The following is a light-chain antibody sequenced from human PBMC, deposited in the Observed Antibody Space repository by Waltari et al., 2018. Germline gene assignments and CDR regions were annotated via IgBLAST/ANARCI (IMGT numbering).Light chain of an antibody. Sequence: IVLTQSPGTLSLSPGERVTLSCRASQSVRSSFAWYQQKPGQAPKLLIYGASTRATGIPDRFTGSGSGTDFSLTISSLEPEDFAIYFCQHYVRLPATFGQGTKVEIK. CDR3: QHYVRLPAT. V-gene: IGKV3-20*01. J-gene: IGKJ1*01. CDR1: QSVRSS. CDR2: GAS.